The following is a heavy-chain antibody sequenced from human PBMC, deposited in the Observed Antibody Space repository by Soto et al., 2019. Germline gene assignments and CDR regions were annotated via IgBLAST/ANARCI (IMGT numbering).Heavy chain of an antibody. CDR1: GFTFSSYA. Sequence: GGSLRLSCAASGFTFSSYAMHWVRQAPGKGLEWVAVISYDGSNKYYADSVKGRFTISRDNSKNTLYLQMNSLRAEDTAVYYCASLQRAYSRGWPTVDYWGQATLVTVSS. CDR3: ASLQRAYSRGWPTVDY. V-gene: IGHV3-30-3*01. D-gene: IGHD6-19*01. CDR2: ISYDGSNK. J-gene: IGHJ4*02.